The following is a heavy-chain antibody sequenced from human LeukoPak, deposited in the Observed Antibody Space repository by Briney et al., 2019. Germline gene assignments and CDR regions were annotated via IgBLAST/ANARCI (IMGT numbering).Heavy chain of an antibody. Sequence: SETLSLTCAVYGGSFSGYYWSWIRQPPGKGLEWIGEINHSGSTNYNPSLKSRGTISVDTTKNQFSLKLSSVTAADTAVYYCGRAEKPGRAIDYWGQGTLVTVSS. CDR2: INHSGST. D-gene: IGHD3-10*01. J-gene: IGHJ4*02. CDR1: GGSFSGYY. CDR3: GRAEKPGRAIDY. V-gene: IGHV4-34*01.